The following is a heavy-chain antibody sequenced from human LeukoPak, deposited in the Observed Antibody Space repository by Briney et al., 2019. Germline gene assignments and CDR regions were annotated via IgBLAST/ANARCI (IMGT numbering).Heavy chain of an antibody. J-gene: IGHJ5*02. CDR3: ASRSYRGYNWFDP. CDR1: GFTFSSYW. D-gene: IGHD5-18*01. Sequence: PGGSLRLSCAASGFTFSSYWMSWVRQAPGKGLEWVANIKQDGSEKYYVDSVKGRFTISRDNAKNSLYLQMNSLRAEDTAVYYCASRSYRGYNWFDPWGQGTLVTVSS. CDR2: IKQDGSEK. V-gene: IGHV3-7*01.